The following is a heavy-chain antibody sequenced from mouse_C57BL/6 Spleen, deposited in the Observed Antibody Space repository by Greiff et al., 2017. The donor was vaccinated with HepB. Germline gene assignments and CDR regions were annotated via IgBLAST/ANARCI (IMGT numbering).Heavy chain of an antibody. V-gene: IGHV7-3*01. J-gene: IGHJ2*01. Sequence: EVKLMESGGGLVQPGGSLSLSCAASGFTFTDYYMSWVRQPPGKALEWLGFIRNKANGYTTEYSASVKGRFTISRDNSQSILYLQMNALRAEDSATYYCARSLLSYSRGYFDYWGQGTTLTVSS. CDR3: ARSLLSYSRGYFDY. CDR2: IRNKANGYTT. D-gene: IGHD2-10*01. CDR1: GFTFTDYY.